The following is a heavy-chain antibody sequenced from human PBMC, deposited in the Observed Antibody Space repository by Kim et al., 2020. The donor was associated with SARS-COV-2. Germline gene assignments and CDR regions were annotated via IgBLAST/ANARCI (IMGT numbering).Heavy chain of an antibody. CDR2: IYYSGST. CDR3: ARVGVVAHFDY. D-gene: IGHD5-12*01. Sequence: SETLSLTCTVSGGSISSGGYYWSWIRQHPGKGLEWIGYIYYSGSTYYNPSLKSRVTISVDTSKNQFSLKLSSVTAADTAVYYCARVGVVAHFDYWGQGTLVTVSS. J-gene: IGHJ4*02. V-gene: IGHV4-31*03. CDR1: GGSISSGGYY.